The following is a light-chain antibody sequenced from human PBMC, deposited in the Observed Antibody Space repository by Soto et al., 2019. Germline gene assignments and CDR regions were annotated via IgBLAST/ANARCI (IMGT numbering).Light chain of an antibody. CDR3: QQYGRSPFT. V-gene: IGKV3-20*01. Sequence: EIVLTQSPGTLSLSPGERATLSCRASQSVNLNYLAWYQQKPGQAPRLLIYGASSRATGIPDRFSGSGSGTDVTLTVSRLEPEDFAVYYCQQYGRSPFTFGPGTKVDIK. CDR2: GAS. J-gene: IGKJ3*01. CDR1: QSVNLNY.